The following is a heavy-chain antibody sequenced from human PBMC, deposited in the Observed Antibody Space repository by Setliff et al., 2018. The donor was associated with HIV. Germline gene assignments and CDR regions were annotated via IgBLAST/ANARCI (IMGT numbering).Heavy chain of an antibody. V-gene: IGHV1-3*01. Sequence: ASVKVSCKASGYTFSTYAMHWVRQAPGQRLEWMGWINAGNGKTKYSQKFQGRVTIMRDTSASTAYMELSSLRSEDTAVYYCAREQVGFGPPRGMDVWGPGTTVTVSS. D-gene: IGHD3-10*01. CDR3: AREQVGFGPPRGMDV. J-gene: IGHJ6*02. CDR1: GYTFSTYA. CDR2: INAGNGKT.